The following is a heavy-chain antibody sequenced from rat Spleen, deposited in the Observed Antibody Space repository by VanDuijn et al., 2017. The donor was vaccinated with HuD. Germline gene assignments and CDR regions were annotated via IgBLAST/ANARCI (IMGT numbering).Heavy chain of an antibody. CDR2: ISYDGSST. J-gene: IGHJ2*01. CDR1: GFTFSDYN. D-gene: IGHD2-1*01. Sequence: EVQLVESGGGLVQPGRSLKLSCAASGFTFSDYNMAWVRQAPKKGLEWVATISYDGSSTYHRDSVKGRFTISRDNAKNALYLQMNNLRSEDTAIYYCTSAVPCWGQGVMVTVSS. CDR3: TSAVPC. V-gene: IGHV5-7*01.